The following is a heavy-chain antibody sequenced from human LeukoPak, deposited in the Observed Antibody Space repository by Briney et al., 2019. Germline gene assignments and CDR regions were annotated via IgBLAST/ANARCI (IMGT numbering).Heavy chain of an antibody. CDR1: GFTFSSYA. J-gene: IGHJ3*02. V-gene: IGHV3-30-3*01. CDR3: ASDAFDI. CDR2: ISYDGSNK. Sequence: QSGRSLRLSCAASGFTFSSYAMHWVRQAPGKGLEWVAVISYDGSNKYYADFVKGRFTISRDNSKNTLYLQMNSLRAEDTAVYYCASDAFDIWGQGTMVTVSS.